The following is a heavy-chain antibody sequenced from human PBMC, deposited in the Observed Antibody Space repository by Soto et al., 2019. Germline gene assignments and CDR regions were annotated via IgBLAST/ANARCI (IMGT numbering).Heavy chain of an antibody. V-gene: IGHV4-30-4*01. CDR2: IYYSANT. J-gene: IGHJ4*02. D-gene: IGHD2-21*02. CDR3: ARGPCGGDCYPPDS. Sequence: PSETLSLTCTVSGGPIKSGDYYWTCIRQPPGKGLEFIGYIYYSANTYYNPSLKSRVTISVDTSKNHLSLKLSSVTAADTAVYYCARGPCGGDCYPPDSWGQGTLVHVSS. CDR1: GGPIKSGDYY.